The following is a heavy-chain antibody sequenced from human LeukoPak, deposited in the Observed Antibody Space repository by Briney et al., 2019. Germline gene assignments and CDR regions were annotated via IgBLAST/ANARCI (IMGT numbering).Heavy chain of an antibody. CDR1: GFTFSTYE. CDR2: ISSTGSNI. Sequence: GGSLRLPCAASGFTFSTYEMNWVRQAPGKGLEWVSYISSTGSNIYYADSVKGRFTISRDNAKDSLYLLMNSLRTEDTAVYYCAATYYYDGSGDYWGQGTLVTVSS. CDR3: AATYYYDGSGDY. D-gene: IGHD3-22*01. J-gene: IGHJ4*02. V-gene: IGHV3-48*03.